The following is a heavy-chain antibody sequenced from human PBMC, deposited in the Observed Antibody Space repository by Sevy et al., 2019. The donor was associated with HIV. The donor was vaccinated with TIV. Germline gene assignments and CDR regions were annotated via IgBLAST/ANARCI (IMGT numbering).Heavy chain of an antibody. CDR2: IYYSGST. J-gene: IGHJ5*02. CDR1: GGSISSGGYY. V-gene: IGHV4-31*03. CDR3: ARWIGYCSGGSCYNWFDP. D-gene: IGHD2-15*01. Sequence: TLSITCTVSGGSISSGGYYWSWIRQHPGKGLEWIGYIYYSGSTYYNPSLKSRVTISVDTSKNKFSLKLSSVTATETAVYYCARWIGYCSGGSCYNWFDPWGQGTLVTVSS.